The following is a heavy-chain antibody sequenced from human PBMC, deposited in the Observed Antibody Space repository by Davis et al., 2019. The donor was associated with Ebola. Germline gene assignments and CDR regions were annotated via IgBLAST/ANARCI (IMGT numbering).Heavy chain of an antibody. CDR1: GFTFSNYW. CDR2: INQGESQN. V-gene: IGHV3-7*01. D-gene: IGHD3-22*01. CDR3: ATDTSGYYDS. Sequence: PGGSLRLSCAASGFTFSNYWMAWVRQAPGKGLEWVANINQGESQNYYVESVRGRFTISRDNARNSLYLQMNSLRAEDTAFYYCATDTSGYYDSWGQGTLVTVSS. J-gene: IGHJ4*02.